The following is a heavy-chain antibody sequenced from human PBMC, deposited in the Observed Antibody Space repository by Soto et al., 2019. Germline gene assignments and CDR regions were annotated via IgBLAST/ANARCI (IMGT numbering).Heavy chain of an antibody. Sequence: LQGRVTMTTDTSTSTAYMELRSLRSDDTAMYYCARYHVVRGSYYDYWGQGTLVTVSS. CDR3: ARYHVVRGSYYDY. V-gene: IGHV1-18*01. D-gene: IGHD1-26*01. J-gene: IGHJ4*02.